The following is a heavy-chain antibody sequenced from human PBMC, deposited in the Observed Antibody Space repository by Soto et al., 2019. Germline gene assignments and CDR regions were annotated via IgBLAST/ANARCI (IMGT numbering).Heavy chain of an antibody. CDR3: ARDLPHYDFLSGLQYYYYGMDV. D-gene: IGHD3-3*01. CDR2: IWYDGSNK. V-gene: IGHV3-33*01. CDR1: GFTFGSYG. J-gene: IGHJ6*02. Sequence: GGSLRLSCAASGFTFGSYGIHWVRQAPGKGQEWVEVIWYDGSNKYYADSVKGRFTISRDNSKNTLYLQMNSLRAEDTAVYYCARDLPHYDFLSGLQYYYYGMDVWGQGTTVTVSS.